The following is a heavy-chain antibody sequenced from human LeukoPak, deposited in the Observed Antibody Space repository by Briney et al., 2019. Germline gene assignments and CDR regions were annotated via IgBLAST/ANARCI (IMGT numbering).Heavy chain of an antibody. Sequence: ASVKVSCKTTGYTFSNFGISWVRQAPGQGLEWMGWISGNNDNPNYGQKFQGRFTVTTDSSTSTAYMELRNLRSDDTAVYYCARDGTSTDDYWGQGTLVTVSS. CDR3: ARDGTSTDDY. V-gene: IGHV1-18*01. CDR2: ISGNNDNP. D-gene: IGHD2-2*01. CDR1: GYTFSNFG. J-gene: IGHJ4*02.